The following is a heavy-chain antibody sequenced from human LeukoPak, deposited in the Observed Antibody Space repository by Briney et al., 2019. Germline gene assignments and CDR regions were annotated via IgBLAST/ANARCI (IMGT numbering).Heavy chain of an antibody. CDR3: GKTDIYFNPIDY. J-gene: IGHJ4*02. D-gene: IGHD3-9*01. Sequence: SGTLSLTCAVSGVSISSSEWWIWVRPPPGQGLEWIGESHRAGRTLYNPSLKSRVAISMDYSKNTFSLKLTSVTAADTAIYYCGKTDIYFNPIDYWGPGSLVTVSS. CDR2: SHRAGRT. V-gene: IGHV4-4*02. CDR1: GVSISSSEW.